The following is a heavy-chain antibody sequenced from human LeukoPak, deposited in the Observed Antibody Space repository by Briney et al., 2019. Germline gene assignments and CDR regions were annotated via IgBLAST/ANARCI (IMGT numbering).Heavy chain of an antibody. J-gene: IGHJ4*02. D-gene: IGHD4-17*01. CDR2: ISSSSSTI. CDR1: GFTFSSYS. V-gene: IGHV3-48*01. Sequence: PGGSLRLSCAASGFTFSSYSMNWVRQAPGKGLEWVSYISSSSSTIYYADSVKGRFTISRDNAKNSLYLQMNSLRAEDTAVYYCARAVMTTVTSTGGYWGQGTLVTVSS. CDR3: ARAVMTTVTSTGGY.